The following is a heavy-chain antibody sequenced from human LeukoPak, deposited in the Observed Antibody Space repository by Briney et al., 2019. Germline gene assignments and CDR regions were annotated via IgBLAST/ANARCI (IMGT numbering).Heavy chain of an antibody. CDR1: GGTFSSYA. CDR2: IIPIFGTA. CDR3: ARIPGIAAAGISLSSWFDP. D-gene: IGHD6-13*01. V-gene: IGHV1-69*05. Sequence: SVKVSCKASGGTFSSYAISWVRQAPGQGLEWMGGIIPIFGTANYAQKFPGRVTITTDESTSTAYMELTSLRSEDTAVYYCARIPGIAAAGISLSSWFDPWGQGTLVTVSS. J-gene: IGHJ5*02.